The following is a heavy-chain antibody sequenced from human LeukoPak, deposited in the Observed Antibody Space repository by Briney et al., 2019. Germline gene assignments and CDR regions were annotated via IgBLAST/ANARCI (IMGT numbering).Heavy chain of an antibody. V-gene: IGHV3-69-1*01. J-gene: IGHJ4*02. D-gene: IGHD6-19*01. CDR1: GFTFTGYT. CDR3: AGLHSSGWYSY. Sequence: GGSLRLSCAASGFTFTGYTINWVRQAPGKGLEWVSSISSSYSIFYADSVKGRFTMSRDNSKNTLYLQMNSLRAEDTAMYYCAGLHSSGWYSYWGQGTLVTVSS. CDR2: ISSSYSI.